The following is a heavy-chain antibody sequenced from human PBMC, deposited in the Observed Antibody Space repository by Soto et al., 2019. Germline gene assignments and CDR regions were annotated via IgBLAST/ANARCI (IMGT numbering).Heavy chain of an antibody. D-gene: IGHD2-2*01. CDR1: GFTFSSYA. V-gene: IGHV3-23*01. CDR2: ISGSGGST. CDR3: AKVSEVPAAINYYGMDV. J-gene: IGHJ6*02. Sequence: GGSLRLSCAASGFTFSSYAMSWVRQAPGKGLEWVSAISGSGGSTYYADSVKGRFTISRDNSKNTLYLQMNSLRAEDTAVYYCAKVSEVPAAINYYGMDVWGQGTTVTVSS.